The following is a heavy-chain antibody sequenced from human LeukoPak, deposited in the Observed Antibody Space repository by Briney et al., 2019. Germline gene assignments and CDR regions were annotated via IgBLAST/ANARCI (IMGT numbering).Heavy chain of an antibody. Sequence: GGALRLSCAASVFTYSRYGMHWVRQAPGKGQERVAVIWHDGSYEYYADSVKGRFTISRDSSKNTLYLQMNSLRAEDTAVYYCAKDGVGATSLDCWDQGTLVTVSS. V-gene: IGHV3-33*06. J-gene: IGHJ4*02. CDR3: AKDGVGATSLDC. CDR2: IWHDGSYE. D-gene: IGHD1-26*01. CDR1: VFTYSRYG.